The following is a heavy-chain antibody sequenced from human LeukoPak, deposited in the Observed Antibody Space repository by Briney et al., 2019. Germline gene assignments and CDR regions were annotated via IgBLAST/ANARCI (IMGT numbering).Heavy chain of an antibody. D-gene: IGHD5-12*01. V-gene: IGHV4-61*02. Sequence: SETLSLTCTVSGASLSSGSYYWSWIRQPAGRGLEWVGRIYPSGSTYYNPSLKSRVTISIATSKNQFSLKLSSVTAADTAVYYCARGRGGYDPYYYYYYYMDVWGKGTTVTVSS. CDR3: ARGRGGYDPYYYYYYYMDV. CDR2: IYPSGST. CDR1: GASLSSGSYY. J-gene: IGHJ6*03.